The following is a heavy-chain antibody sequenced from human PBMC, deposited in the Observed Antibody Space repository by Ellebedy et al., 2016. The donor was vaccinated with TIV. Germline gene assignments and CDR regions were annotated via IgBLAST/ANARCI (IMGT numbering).Heavy chain of an antibody. J-gene: IGHJ1*01. V-gene: IGHV3-30-3*01. CDR3: ARGAQAVAGGGYFHH. CDR2: ISSDGSNK. Sequence: GESLKISCAASGFTFSNYAIHWVRQPPGKGLEWVAVISSDGSNKHYGGSVKGRITISRDNSNNTLYLQMSSLRTDDTAVYYCARGAQAVAGGGYFHHWGQGTLVTVSS. D-gene: IGHD6-19*01. CDR1: GFTFSNYA.